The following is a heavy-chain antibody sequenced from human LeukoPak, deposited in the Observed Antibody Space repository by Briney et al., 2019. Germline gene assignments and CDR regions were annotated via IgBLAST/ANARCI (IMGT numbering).Heavy chain of an antibody. CDR1: GYIFTDYW. J-gene: IGHJ4*02. CDR2: IYGDSDT. V-gene: IGHV5-51*01. Sequence: GESLKISCKASGYIFTDYWIGWVRQMPGKGLEWMGIIYGDSDTRYSPSFQGQVTISTDTSINTAYLEWSSLKASDSAMYYCARELSYGPRAGDYWGQGTLVTVPS. CDR3: ARELSYGPRAGDY. D-gene: IGHD1-7*01.